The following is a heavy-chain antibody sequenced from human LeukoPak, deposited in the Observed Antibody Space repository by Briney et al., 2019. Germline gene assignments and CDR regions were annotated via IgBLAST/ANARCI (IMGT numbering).Heavy chain of an antibody. CDR2: IYYSGTT. CDR1: GGSLSGYY. V-gene: IGHV4-34*01. CDR3: AKGAGGFSYYNWFDP. J-gene: IGHJ5*02. Sequence: SETLSLTCAVSGGSLSGYYWTWIRQPPGKGLEWIGSIYYSGTTHYSPSLESRVTISVDTSKNQFSLKLASVTAADTAIYYCAKGAGGFSYYNWFDPWGQGTLVTVSS. D-gene: IGHD5-18*01.